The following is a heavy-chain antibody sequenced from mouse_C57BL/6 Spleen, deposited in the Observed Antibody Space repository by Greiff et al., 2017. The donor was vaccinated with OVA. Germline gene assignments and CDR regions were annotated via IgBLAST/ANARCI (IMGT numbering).Heavy chain of an antibody. V-gene: IGHV5-17*01. CDR2: ISSDSSTI. Sequence: EVQLMESGGGLVKPGGSLNLSCAASGFTFSDYGMHWVRQAPAKGLVWVAYISSDSSTIYYAATVKGRFTITRDTAKNTLFLQMTSLRSEDTAMYYCAREIYYGVAMDDWGKGTSVTVSS. D-gene: IGHD2-13*01. CDR3: AREIYYGVAMDD. J-gene: IGHJ4*01. CDR1: GFTFSDYG.